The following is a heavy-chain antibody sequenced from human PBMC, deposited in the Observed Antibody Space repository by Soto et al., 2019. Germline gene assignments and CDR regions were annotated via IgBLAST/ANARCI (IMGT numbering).Heavy chain of an antibody. Sequence: QVQLVQSGAEMREPGSSVKVSCKASGGTFSSSAINWLRQAPGQGPEWMGGIIPTFGTATYIEKFRGRVTITADTSTSTAYMEVSSLTSEDTAMYFCARSETAGHRGFDIWGQGKMVTVSS. CDR1: GGTFSSSA. J-gene: IGHJ3*02. CDR3: ARSETAGHRGFDI. V-gene: IGHV1-69*06. CDR2: IIPTFGTA. D-gene: IGHD6-19*01.